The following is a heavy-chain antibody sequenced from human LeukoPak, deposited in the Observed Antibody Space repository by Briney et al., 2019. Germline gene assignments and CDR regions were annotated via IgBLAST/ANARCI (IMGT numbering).Heavy chain of an antibody. D-gene: IGHD1-1*01. CDR1: GGSFSGYY. CDR3: ARVTGTTSGDAFDI. V-gene: IGHV4-34*01. J-gene: IGHJ3*02. Sequence: PSETLSLTCAVYGGSFSGYYWSWIRQPPGKGLEWIGEINHSGSTNYNPSLKSRVTISVDTSKNQFSLKLSSVTAADTAVYYCARVTGTTSGDAFDIWGQGIMVTVSS. CDR2: INHSGST.